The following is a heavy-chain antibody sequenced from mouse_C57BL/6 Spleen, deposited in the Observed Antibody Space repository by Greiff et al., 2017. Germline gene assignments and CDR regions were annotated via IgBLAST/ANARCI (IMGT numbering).Heavy chain of an antibody. J-gene: IGHJ1*03. CDR2: IDPEGGET. V-gene: IGHV14-2*01. Sequence: VQLQQSGAELVKPGASVKLSCTASGFNIKDYYMHWVKQRPEQGLEWIGRIDPEGGETKYDPKFQGKATLTAATSSNTAYLQLSSLTSEDTAVYCCAVITTVVAPYWYFDVWGTGTTVTVSS. CDR1: GFNIKDYY. D-gene: IGHD1-1*01. CDR3: AVITTVVAPYWYFDV.